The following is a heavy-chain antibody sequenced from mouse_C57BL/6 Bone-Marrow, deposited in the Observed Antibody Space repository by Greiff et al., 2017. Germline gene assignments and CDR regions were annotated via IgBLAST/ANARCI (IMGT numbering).Heavy chain of an antibody. CDR3: VAPGAWFAY. Sequence: VKLQQPGAELVKPGASVKLSCKASGYTFTSYWMHWVKQRPGQGLEWIGMIHPNSGSTNYNEKFKSKATLTVDKSSSTAYMQLSSLTSEDSAVYYCVAPGAWFAYWGQGTLVTVSA. J-gene: IGHJ3*01. CDR1: GYTFTSYW. V-gene: IGHV1-64*01. CDR2: IHPNSGST.